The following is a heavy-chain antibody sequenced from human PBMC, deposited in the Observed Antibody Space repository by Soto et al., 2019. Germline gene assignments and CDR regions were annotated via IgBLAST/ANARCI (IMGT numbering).Heavy chain of an antibody. CDR1: GFSFTSDG. CDR2: TTYDGSNE. D-gene: IGHD2-8*01. J-gene: IGHJ5*02. CDR3: VKDLAVPMGDP. V-gene: IGHV3-30*18. Sequence: QVQLVESGGGVVQPGRSLRLSCAASGFSFTSDGMYWVRQAPGKGPEWVALTTYDGSNEDYADSVKGRFTISRDNSKSTLYLLMNNLRVEDTAVYYCVKDLAVPMGDPWGQGTLVTVSS.